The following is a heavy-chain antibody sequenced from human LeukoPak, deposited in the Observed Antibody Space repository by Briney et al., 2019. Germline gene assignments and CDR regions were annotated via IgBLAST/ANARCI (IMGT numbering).Heavy chain of an antibody. J-gene: IGHJ4*02. D-gene: IGHD3-22*01. Sequence: SETLSLTCTVSGGSLSSGSYYWSWIRQPVGKGLEWIGRIYTSGSTNYNPSLKSRVTISVDTSKNQFSLKLSSVTAADTAVYYCAREVKGYYDSSGSENFDYWGQGTLVPVSS. CDR1: GGSLSSGSYY. V-gene: IGHV4-61*02. CDR2: IYTSGST. CDR3: AREVKGYYDSSGSENFDY.